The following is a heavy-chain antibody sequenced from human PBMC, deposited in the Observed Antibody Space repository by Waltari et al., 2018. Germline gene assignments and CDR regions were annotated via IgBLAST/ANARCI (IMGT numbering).Heavy chain of an antibody. V-gene: IGHV1-8*03. D-gene: IGHD6-13*01. CDR2: MIPSSCNT. Sequence: QVQLVQSGAEVKKPGASVKVSCKASGYTFTSYDINWVRQATGKGLEWMGWMIPSSCNTGYAQKFHGRITITKNTTISTAYMVLSSLRSEDTAVYYCARSGRIAANWFDPWGQGTLVTVSS. CDR1: GYTFTSYD. J-gene: IGHJ5*02. CDR3: ARSGRIAANWFDP.